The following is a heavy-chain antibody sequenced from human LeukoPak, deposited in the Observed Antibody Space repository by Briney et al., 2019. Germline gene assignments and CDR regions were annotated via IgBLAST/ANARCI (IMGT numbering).Heavy chain of an antibody. CDR3: TTDLGTYYHGSQRLIPIDY. J-gene: IGHJ4*02. Sequence: PGGSLRLSCVDSGFTFTNAWMSWVRQAPGKGREWIGRIKSKTEGETTNYAEPVRGRFTISRDDSKSAVYLQMNSLKIEDTAVYYCTTDLGTYYHGSQRLIPIDYWGQGTLVTGSS. D-gene: IGHD3-10*01. V-gene: IGHV3-15*01. CDR1: GFTFTNAW. CDR2: IKSKTEGETT.